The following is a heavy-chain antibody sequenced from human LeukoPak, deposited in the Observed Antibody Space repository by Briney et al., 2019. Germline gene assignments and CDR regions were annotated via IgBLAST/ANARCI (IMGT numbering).Heavy chain of an antibody. J-gene: IGHJ4*02. CDR3: ARVSRNYALPDY. CDR1: GGSISSGGYY. CDR2: IYYSGST. D-gene: IGHD1-14*01. Sequence: SETLSLTCTVSGGSISSGGYYWSWIRQHPGKGLEWIGYIYYSGSTYYNPSLKSRVTISVDTSKNQFSLKLSSVTAADTAVYYCARVSRNYALPDYWGQGTLVTVSS. V-gene: IGHV4-31*03.